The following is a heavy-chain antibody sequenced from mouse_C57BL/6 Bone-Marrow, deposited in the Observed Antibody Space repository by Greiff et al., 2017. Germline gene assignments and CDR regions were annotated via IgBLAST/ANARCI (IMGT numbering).Heavy chain of an antibody. CDR2: IYPRDGST. CDR1: GYTFTSYD. CDR3: VRLEFDCSSGDCYFDV. Sequence: QVQLQQSGPELVKPGASVKLSCKASGYTFTSYDINWVKQRPGKGLEWIGWIYPRDGSTKYNEKFKGKATLTVDTSSSTAYMELHSLTSEDSAVYFCVRLEFDCSSGDCYFDVWGTGTTVTVSS. D-gene: IGHD1-1*01. J-gene: IGHJ1*03. V-gene: IGHV1-85*01.